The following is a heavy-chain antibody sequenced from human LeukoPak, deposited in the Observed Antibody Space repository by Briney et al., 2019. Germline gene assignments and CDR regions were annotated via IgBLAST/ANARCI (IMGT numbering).Heavy chain of an antibody. J-gene: IGHJ4*02. V-gene: IGHV1-18*01. CDR1: GYPLRSYG. D-gene: IGHD2-15*01. Sequence: ASVKVSCKASGYPLRSYGISWVRQAPGQGLEWMGWISGYDGKTNYAQKVQGRVTMTIDSSTSTAYMELRSLKFDDTAVYFCARDSVVYCTRGSCYGVFDYWGQGSLVTVSS. CDR2: ISGYDGKT. CDR3: ARDSVVYCTRGSCYGVFDY.